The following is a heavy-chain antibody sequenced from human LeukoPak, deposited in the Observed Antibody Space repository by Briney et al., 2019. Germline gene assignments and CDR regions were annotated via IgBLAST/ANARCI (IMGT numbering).Heavy chain of an antibody. CDR2: ISSSSSYI. Sequence: GGSLRLSCAASGFTFSSYSMNWVRQAPGKGLEWVSSISSSSSYIYYADSVKGRFTISRDNAKNLLYLQMNSLRAEDTAVYYCARSLPGGGGVFDYWGQGTLVTVSS. CDR3: ARSLPGGGGVFDY. D-gene: IGHD3-16*01. CDR1: GFTFSSYS. J-gene: IGHJ4*02. V-gene: IGHV3-21*01.